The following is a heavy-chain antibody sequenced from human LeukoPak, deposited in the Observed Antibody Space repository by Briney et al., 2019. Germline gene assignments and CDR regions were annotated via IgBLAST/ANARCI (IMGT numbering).Heavy chain of an antibody. CDR2: IRQDGSEK. D-gene: IGHD5-12*01. CDR3: ARQDVATSHDAFDI. V-gene: IGHV3-7*01. CDR1: GFTFSTYW. J-gene: IGHJ3*02. Sequence: GGSLRLSCAVSGFTFSTYWMSWVRQAPGKGLEWLANIRQDGSEKYYVDSVKGRFTISRDNARNSLFIQLNSLTAEDTAVYYCARQDVATSHDAFDIWGQGTMVTVSS.